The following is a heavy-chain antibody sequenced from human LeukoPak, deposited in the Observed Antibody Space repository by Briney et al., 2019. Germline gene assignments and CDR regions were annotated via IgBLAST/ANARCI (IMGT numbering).Heavy chain of an antibody. J-gene: IGHJ3*02. CDR2: INHSGST. D-gene: IGHD5-12*01. Sequence: PSETLSLTCAVYGGSFSGYYWSWIRQPPGKGLGWIREINHSGSTNYNPSLKSRVTISVDTSKNQFSLKLSSVTAADTAVYYCARDRGKWPHDAFDIWGHGTMVTVSS. V-gene: IGHV4-34*01. CDR3: ARDRGKWPHDAFDI. CDR1: GGSFSGYY.